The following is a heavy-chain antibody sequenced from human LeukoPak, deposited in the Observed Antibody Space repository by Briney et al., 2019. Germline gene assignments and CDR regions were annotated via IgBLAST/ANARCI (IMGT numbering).Heavy chain of an antibody. CDR3: AKGVRSGTYYNCFDP. D-gene: IGHD1-26*01. Sequence: GGSLRLSCVGSGFTLDDYALHWVRQAPGKGLEWISLISGDGDTTYYADSVKGRFTISRDNSRNSLYLQMSSLRAEDAALYYCAKGVRSGTYYNCFDPRGQGTLVTVSS. V-gene: IGHV3-43*02. J-gene: IGHJ5*02. CDR1: GFTLDDYA. CDR2: ISGDGDTT.